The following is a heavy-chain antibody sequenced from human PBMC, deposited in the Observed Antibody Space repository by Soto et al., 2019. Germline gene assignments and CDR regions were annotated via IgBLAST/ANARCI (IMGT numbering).Heavy chain of an antibody. J-gene: IGHJ4*02. CDR3: ARGPEVLRYFDWLNVGSWFVY. D-gene: IGHD3-9*01. CDR2: IIPIFGTA. CDR1: GGTFSSYA. V-gene: IGHV1-69*13. Sequence: ASVKVSCKASGGTFSSYAISWVRQAPGQGLEWMGGIIPIFGTANYAQKFQGRVTITADESTSTAYMELSSLRSEDTAVYYCARGPEVLRYFDWLNVGSWFVYWGQGTLVTVSS.